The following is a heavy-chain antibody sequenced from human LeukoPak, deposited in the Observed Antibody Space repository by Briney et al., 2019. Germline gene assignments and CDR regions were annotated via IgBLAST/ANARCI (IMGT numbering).Heavy chain of an antibody. CDR2: ITGSGGST. CDR3: AKKRVDDRPHRH. J-gene: IGHJ4*02. CDR1: GFTFSNYA. Sequence: PGGTLRLSCVASGFTFSNYAMSWVRQAPGKGLEWVSGITGSGGSTYYADSVKGRFTISRDNSKSTLYLQMNSLRDDDTAGYYCAKKRVDDRPHRHWGQGTLVTVSS. D-gene: IGHD3-16*02. V-gene: IGHV3-23*01.